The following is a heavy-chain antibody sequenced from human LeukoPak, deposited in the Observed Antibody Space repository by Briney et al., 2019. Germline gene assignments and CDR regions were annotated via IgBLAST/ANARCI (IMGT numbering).Heavy chain of an antibody. J-gene: IGHJ4*02. CDR3: ARDSVVRVERADY. CDR1: GFTFSSYT. V-gene: IGHV3-21*01. CDR2: ISSSSSYI. Sequence: GGSLRLSCAASGFTFSSYTMHWVRQVPGERPEWVSSISSSSSYIYYADSVKGRFTISRDNAKNSLYLQMNSLRAEDTAVYYCARDSVVRVERADYWGQGTLVTVSS. D-gene: IGHD3-3*01.